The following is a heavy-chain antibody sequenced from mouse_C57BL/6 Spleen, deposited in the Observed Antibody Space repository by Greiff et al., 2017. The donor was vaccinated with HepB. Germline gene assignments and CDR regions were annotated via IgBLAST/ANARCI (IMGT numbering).Heavy chain of an antibody. J-gene: IGHJ2*01. CDR3: ARRAHGYYVSDY. D-gene: IGHD2-3*01. V-gene: IGHV1-80*01. CDR2: IYPGDGDT. Sequence: VQLQQSGAELVKPGASVKISCKASGYAFSSYWMHWVKQRPGKGLEWIGQIYPGDGDTNYNGKFKGKATLTADKSSSTAYMQLSSLTSEDAAVYFCARRAHGYYVSDYWGKGTTLTVSS. CDR1: GYAFSSYW.